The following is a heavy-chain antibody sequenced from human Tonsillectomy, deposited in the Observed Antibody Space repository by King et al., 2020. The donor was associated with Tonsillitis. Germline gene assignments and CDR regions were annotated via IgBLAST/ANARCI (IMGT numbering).Heavy chain of an antibody. V-gene: IGHV2-26*01. CDR1: GLSLTNVTRG. J-gene: IGHJ6*02. D-gene: IGHD6-6*01. CDR3: ALIKVARPNFYYVMDV. CDR2: IFPHDEE. Sequence: QFTLKESGPVLVKPTETLTLTCTVSGLSLTNVTRGVTWIRQPPGKALEWLAHIFPHDEEAYRRSLKSRLTISKDASKTQVVLTMTNMDPVDTATYFCALIKVARPNFYYVMDVWGQGTTVTVSS.